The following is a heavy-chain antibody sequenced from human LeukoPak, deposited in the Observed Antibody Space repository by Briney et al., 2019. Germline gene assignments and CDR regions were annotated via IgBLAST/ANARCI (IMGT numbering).Heavy chain of an antibody. CDR2: IWYDGSNK. V-gene: IGHV3-33*01. CDR3: ARELTGGFDY. Sequence: PGRSLRLSCAASGFTFSTYGMHWVRQAPGKGLEWVAVIWYDGSNKFYADSVKGRFTISRDNSKNTLYLEMNSLRAEDTAVYLCARELTGGFDYWGQGTLVTVSS. J-gene: IGHJ4*02. CDR1: GFTFSTYG. D-gene: IGHD1-14*01.